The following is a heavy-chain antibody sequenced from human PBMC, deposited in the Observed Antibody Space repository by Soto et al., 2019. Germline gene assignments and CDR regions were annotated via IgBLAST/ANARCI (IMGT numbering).Heavy chain of an antibody. CDR2: IRSSSSYI. D-gene: IGHD2-2*01. J-gene: IGHJ4*02. Sequence: PGGSLRLSCAASGFTFSSYCMNWVRQAPGKGLEWVSSIRSSSSYIYYADSVKGRFTISRDNAKNSLYLQMNSLRAEDTAVYYCASGRYCSSTSCNNLDYWGQGTLVTVSS. CDR1: GFTFSSYC. V-gene: IGHV3-21*01. CDR3: ASGRYCSSTSCNNLDY.